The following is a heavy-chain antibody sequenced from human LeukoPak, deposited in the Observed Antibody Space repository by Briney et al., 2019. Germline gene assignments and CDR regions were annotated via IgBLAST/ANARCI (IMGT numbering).Heavy chain of an antibody. J-gene: IGHJ1*01. CDR1: GFTFDDYD. V-gene: IGHV3-20*01. CDR3: ARGPLATVTTPPQEYFHH. CDR2: INCNGGST. D-gene: IGHD4-17*01. Sequence: GGSLRLSCAASGFTFDDYDMSWVRQAPGKGLEWGSGINCNGGSTGYADSVKGRFTISGDNAKNSLYLQMNTLRAEDTAWYHCARGPLATVTTPPQEYFHHWGQGTLVTVSS.